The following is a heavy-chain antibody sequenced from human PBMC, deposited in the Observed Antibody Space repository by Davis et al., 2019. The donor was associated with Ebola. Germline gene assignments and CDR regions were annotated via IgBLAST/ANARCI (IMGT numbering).Heavy chain of an antibody. D-gene: IGHD5-24*01. J-gene: IGHJ4*02. CDR2: ISSSSSTI. CDR3: ARVGDGGNDY. V-gene: IGHV3-48*01. Sequence: PGGSLRLSCAASGLTFSSYSMNWVRQAPGKGLEWVSYISSSSSTIYYADSVKGRFTISRDNAKNSLYLQMNSLRAEDTAVYYCARVGDGGNDYWGQGTLVTVSS. CDR1: GLTFSSYS.